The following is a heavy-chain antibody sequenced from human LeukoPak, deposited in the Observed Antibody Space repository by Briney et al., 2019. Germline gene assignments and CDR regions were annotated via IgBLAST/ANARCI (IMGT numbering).Heavy chain of an antibody. D-gene: IGHD3-9*01. Sequence: ASVKVSCRTSGYTFTSYSINWVRQAPGQGLEWMGWISGYNDKTVYAQKFQGRVTMTTDTYTSTAYMELRSLRSDDTAVYYCARGDILPGRPSFFDYWGQGTLVTVSS. CDR3: ARGDILPGRPSFFDY. CDR2: ISGYNDKT. J-gene: IGHJ4*02. V-gene: IGHV1-18*01. CDR1: GYTFTSYS.